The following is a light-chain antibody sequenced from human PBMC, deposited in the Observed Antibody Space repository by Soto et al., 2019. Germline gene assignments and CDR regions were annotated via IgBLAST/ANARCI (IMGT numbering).Light chain of an antibody. CDR3: NSQRISGARV. V-gene: IGLV2-14*01. CDR1: SSDVGGYRN. Sequence: QSVLTQPASVSGSPGQSITISCTGTSSDVGGYRNVSWYQHHPGKAPKLMIYEVSNRPSGVSNRFSGSKSGYTASLTISGLQAEDDADYYCNSQRISGARVFGTGTKVTVL. CDR2: EVS. J-gene: IGLJ1*01.